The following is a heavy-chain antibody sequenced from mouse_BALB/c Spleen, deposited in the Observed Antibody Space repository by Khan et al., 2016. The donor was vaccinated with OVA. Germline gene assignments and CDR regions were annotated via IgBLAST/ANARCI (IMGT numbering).Heavy chain of an antibody. CDR1: GYTFTNNG. D-gene: IGHD2-3*01. CDR3: ARVGYSGTMDY. CDR2: INTYTGEP. J-gene: IGHJ4*01. Sequence: QIQLVQSGPELKKPGETVKISCKASGYTFTNNGMNWAKQAPGKGLKWMGWINTYTGEPTYAADFKGRFAFSLETSASTAYLQIINLRNEDTSTYFCARVGYSGTMDYWGQGTSVTVSS. V-gene: IGHV9-3-1*01.